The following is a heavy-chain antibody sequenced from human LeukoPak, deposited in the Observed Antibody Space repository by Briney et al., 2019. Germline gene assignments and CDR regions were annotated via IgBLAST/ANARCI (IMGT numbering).Heavy chain of an antibody. V-gene: IGHV4-39*07. CDR3: ARDRAYGAYTDYFDY. J-gene: IGHJ4*02. CDR2: IYYTGNT. CDR1: GGSISSSNHY. D-gene: IGHD4-17*01. Sequence: SETLSLTCTVSGGSISSSNHYWGWIRQPPGKGLEWIGSIYYTGNTYYNPSLKSRVTISVDTSKNQLSLKLSSVTAADMAVYYCARDRAYGAYTDYFDYWGQGTLVTVSS.